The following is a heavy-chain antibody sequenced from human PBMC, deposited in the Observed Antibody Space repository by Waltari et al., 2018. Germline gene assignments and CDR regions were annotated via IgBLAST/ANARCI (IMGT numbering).Heavy chain of an antibody. CDR1: GGSISRGGYY. D-gene: IGHD3-22*01. Sequence: QVQLQESGPGLVKPSQTLSLTCTVPGGSISRGGYYWTGIRQPPGKGLEWIGYIYYSGSTYYNPSLKSLVTISVDTSKNQFSLKLSSVTAADTAVYYCARAKSYYDSSGYYPDAFDIWGQGTMVTVSS. V-gene: IGHV4-31*01. CDR3: ARAKSYYDSSGYYPDAFDI. CDR2: IYYSGST. J-gene: IGHJ3*02.